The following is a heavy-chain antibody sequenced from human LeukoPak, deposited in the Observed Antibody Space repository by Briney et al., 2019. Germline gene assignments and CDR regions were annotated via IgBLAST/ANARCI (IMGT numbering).Heavy chain of an antibody. Sequence: ASVKVSCKASGGTFSSYAISWVRQAPGQGLEWMGGIIPIFGTANYAQKFQGRVTITADESTSTAYMELSSLRSEDTAVYYCARENISPGIAAPSDYYYYYMGVWGKGTTVTVSS. CDR2: IIPIFGTA. D-gene: IGHD6-13*01. V-gene: IGHV1-69*13. J-gene: IGHJ6*03. CDR3: ARENISPGIAAPSDYYYYYMGV. CDR1: GGTFSSYA.